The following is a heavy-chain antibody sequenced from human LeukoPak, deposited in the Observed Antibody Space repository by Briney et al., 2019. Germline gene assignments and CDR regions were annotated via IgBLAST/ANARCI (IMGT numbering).Heavy chain of an antibody. CDR2: IIPIFGTA. Sequence: ASVTVSCKASGGTFSSYAISWVRQAPGQGLEWMGGIIPIFGTANYAQKFQGRVTITADESTSTAYMELTSLRSEDTAVYYCARDVVYYGSGSPNWFDPWGQGTLVTVSS. J-gene: IGHJ5*02. V-gene: IGHV1-69*13. CDR1: GGTFSSYA. D-gene: IGHD3-10*01. CDR3: ARDVVYYGSGSPNWFDP.